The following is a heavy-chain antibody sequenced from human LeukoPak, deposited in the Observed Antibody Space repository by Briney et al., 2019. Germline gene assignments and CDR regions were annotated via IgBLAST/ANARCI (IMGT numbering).Heavy chain of an antibody. CDR3: ARLPVAINGYFDP. J-gene: IGHJ5*02. Sequence: GGSLRLSCAASGFTFSSYSMSWVRQAPGKGPEWVSTISGGGGSTYYADSVKGRFATSRDNSRNTLFLQINSLRVEDTALYYCARLPVAINGYFDPWGQGTLVTVSS. V-gene: IGHV3-23*01. CDR1: GFTFSSYS. D-gene: IGHD2-2*01. CDR2: ISGGGGST.